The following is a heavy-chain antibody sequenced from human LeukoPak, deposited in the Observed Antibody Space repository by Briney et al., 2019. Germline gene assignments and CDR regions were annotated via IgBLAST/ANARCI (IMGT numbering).Heavy chain of an antibody. CDR3: ARYSSGPHDAFDI. D-gene: IGHD6-19*01. V-gene: IGHV4-39*07. J-gene: IGHJ3*02. Sequence: SETLSLTCTVSGGSISSSNFYWGWIRQPPGKGLEWIGSIYYSGSTYYNPSLKSRVTISVDTSKNQFSLKLSSVTAADTAVYYCARYSSGPHDAFDIWGQGTMVTVSS. CDR2: IYYSGST. CDR1: GGSISSSNFY.